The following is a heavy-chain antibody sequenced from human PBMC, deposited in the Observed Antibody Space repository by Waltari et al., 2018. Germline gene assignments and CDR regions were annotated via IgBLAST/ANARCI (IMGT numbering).Heavy chain of an antibody. CDR3: ARMLRYTAMVPDYFDY. V-gene: IGHV4-59*01. J-gene: IGHJ4*02. CDR2: IYYSGST. D-gene: IGHD5-18*01. Sequence: VQLQESGPGLAKPSEALSCTCTVSGGPISRYHWRWIRQPPGKGLEWIGYIYYSGSTNYNPSLKSRVTISVDTSKNQFSLKLSSVTAADTAVYYCARMLRYTAMVPDYFDYWGQGTLVTVSS. CDR1: GGPISRYH.